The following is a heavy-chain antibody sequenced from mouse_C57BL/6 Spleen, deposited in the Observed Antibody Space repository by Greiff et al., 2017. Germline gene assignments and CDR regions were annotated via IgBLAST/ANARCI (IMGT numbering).Heavy chain of an antibody. V-gene: IGHV1-59*01. CDR1: GYTFTSYW. J-gene: IGHJ2*01. CDR3: ARLDY. Sequence: QVQLQQPGAELVRPGTSVKLSCKASGYTFTSYWMHWVKQRPGQGLEWIGVIDPSDSYTNYNQKFKGKATLTVDTYSSTAYMQLSSLTSEDSAVYYCARLDYWGQGTTLTVSS. CDR2: IDPSDSYT.